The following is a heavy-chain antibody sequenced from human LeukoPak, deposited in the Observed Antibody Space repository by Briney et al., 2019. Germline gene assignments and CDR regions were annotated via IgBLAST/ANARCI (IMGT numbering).Heavy chain of an antibody. V-gene: IGHV3-21*01. CDR2: ISSSSSYI. CDR3: ARALGYCSSTSCYNYYYYMDV. CDR1: GFTFSSYS. J-gene: IGHJ6*03. D-gene: IGHD2-2*02. Sequence: GGSLRLSCAASGFTFSSYSMNWVRQAPGKGLEWVSSISSSSSYIYYADSVKGRFTISRDNAKNSLYLQMNSLRAEDTAVYYCARALGYCSSTSCYNYYYYMDVWGKGTTVTVSS.